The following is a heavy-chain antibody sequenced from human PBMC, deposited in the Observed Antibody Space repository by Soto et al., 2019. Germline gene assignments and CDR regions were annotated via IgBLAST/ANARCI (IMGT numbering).Heavy chain of an antibody. J-gene: IGHJ4*02. CDR2: IFYSGRT. Sequence: SETLSLTCTVSDGSISSGEYYWTWMRQPPGKGLEGIGYIFYSGRTDYNPSLESRLTISVDTYNNKFSLKLNPMTEADTAVYYCARGYYSDFRSSFDFWGQGALVTVSS. D-gene: IGHD4-17*01. V-gene: IGHV4-30-4*02. CDR3: ARGYYSDFRSSFDF. CDR1: DGSISSGEYY.